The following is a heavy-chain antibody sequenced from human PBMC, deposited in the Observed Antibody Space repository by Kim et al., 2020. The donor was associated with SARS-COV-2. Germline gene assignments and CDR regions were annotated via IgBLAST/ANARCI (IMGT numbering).Heavy chain of an antibody. J-gene: IGHJ4*02. CDR1: GFTFSNYW. V-gene: IGHV3-7*01. Sequence: GGSLRLSCAASGFTFSNYWMRWVRQTPGKGLECVAQIKQDGSEKNYMDSVKGRFNISRDNAKNLVYLQMNSLGVEDTAVYFCARDRYSSGWYPIDYWGQG. CDR2: IKQDGSEK. CDR3: ARDRYSSGWYPIDY. D-gene: IGHD6-19*01.